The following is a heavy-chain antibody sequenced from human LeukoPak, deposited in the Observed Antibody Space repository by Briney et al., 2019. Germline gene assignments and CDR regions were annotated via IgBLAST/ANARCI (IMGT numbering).Heavy chain of an antibody. D-gene: IGHD3-10*01. CDR2: IFYSGGT. Sequence: SETLSLTCTVSGGSISTYYWGWIRQTPGKGLEWIGNIFYSGGTYYSPSLTSRVTISLDTSRNQFSLKLNSVTAADTAVYYCAKSNGYGLVDIWGQGTMVTVSS. V-gene: IGHV4-59*04. J-gene: IGHJ3*02. CDR1: GGSISTYY. CDR3: AKSNGYGLVDI.